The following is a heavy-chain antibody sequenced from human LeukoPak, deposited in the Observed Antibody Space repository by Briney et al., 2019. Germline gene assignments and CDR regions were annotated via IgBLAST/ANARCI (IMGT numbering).Heavy chain of an antibody. CDR2: INHSGST. CDR3: ARGNTYYDILTGYYPFDY. D-gene: IGHD3-9*01. V-gene: IGHV4-34*01. Sequence: KPSETLSLTCAVYGGSFSGYYWSWIRQPPGKGLEWIGEINHSGSTNYNPSLKSRVTISVDTSKNQFSLKLGSVTAADTAVYYCARGNTYYDILTGYYPFDYWGQGTLVTVSS. J-gene: IGHJ4*02. CDR1: GGSFSGYY.